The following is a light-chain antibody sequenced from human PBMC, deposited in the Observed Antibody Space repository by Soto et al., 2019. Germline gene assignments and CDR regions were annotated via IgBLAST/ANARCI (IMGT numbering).Light chain of an antibody. CDR1: SSDVGRYNY. CDR3: QSYDSSLTNAV. J-gene: IGLJ2*01. Sequence: QSALTQPASVSGSPGQSITISCTGTSSDVGRYNYVSWYQQHPGKAPKLMIYDVSIRPSGVSDRFSGSKSGNTASLTISGLQAEDEADYYCQSYDSSLTNAVFGGGTKLTVL. V-gene: IGLV2-14*03. CDR2: DVS.